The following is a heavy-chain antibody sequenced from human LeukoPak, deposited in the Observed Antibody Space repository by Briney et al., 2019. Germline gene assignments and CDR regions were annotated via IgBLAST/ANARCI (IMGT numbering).Heavy chain of an antibody. V-gene: IGHV3-21*06. CDR3: ASSISDWKMYYSDY. J-gene: IGHJ4*02. CDR2: ISSSNSYI. CDR1: GLTFSSYA. D-gene: IGHD6-19*01. Sequence: GGSLRLSCAASGLTFSSYAMSWVRQAPGKGLEWVSSISSSNSYIYYADSVKGRFTISRDNAKNSLYLQMNNLRAGDTAVYYCASSISDWKMYYSDYWGQGTLVTVSS.